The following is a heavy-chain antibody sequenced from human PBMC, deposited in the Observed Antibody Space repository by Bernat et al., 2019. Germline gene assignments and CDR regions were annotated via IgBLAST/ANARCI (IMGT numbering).Heavy chain of an antibody. V-gene: IGHV3-53*04. CDR3: AGSVTTPGGFDV. Sequence: EVQLEESGGGLVQPGGSLRLSCAVSGIPVPSFYLSWVRPAPGKGLEWVSVVSNGGHTYYTDSVKGRFTVFRHNSNNTLSLQMNSLGLEDTAVYYCAGSVTTPGGFDVWGQGAMVTVSS. CDR2: VSNGGHT. D-gene: IGHD4-17*01. CDR1: GIPVPSFY. J-gene: IGHJ3*01.